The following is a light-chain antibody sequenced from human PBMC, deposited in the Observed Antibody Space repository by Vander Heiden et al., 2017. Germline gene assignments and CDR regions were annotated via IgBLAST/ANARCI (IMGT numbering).Light chain of an antibody. J-gene: IGKJ1*01. CDR1: QSVSSN. Sequence: DIVMTPSPATLSVSPGERATLSCRASQSVSSNLAWYQQKPGQAPRLLIDGASTRATGIPARFSGSGSGTEFTLTISSLQSEDFAVYYCQQDNNWPGTFGQGTKVEIK. CDR2: GAS. CDR3: QQDNNWPGT. V-gene: IGKV3-15*01.